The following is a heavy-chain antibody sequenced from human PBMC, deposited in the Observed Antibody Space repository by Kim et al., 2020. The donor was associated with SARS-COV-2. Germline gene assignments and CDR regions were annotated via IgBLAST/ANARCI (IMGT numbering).Heavy chain of an antibody. V-gene: IGHV4-59*13. D-gene: IGHD3-16*01. CDR2: IYYSGST. CDR1: GGSISSYY. Sequence: SETLSLTCTVSGGSISSYYWSWIRQPPGKGLEWIGYIYYSGSTNYNPSLKSRVTISVDTSKNQFSLQLSSVTAADTAVYYCAAGVWGVSHYWGQGTLVTVSS. CDR3: AAGVWGVSHY. J-gene: IGHJ4*02.